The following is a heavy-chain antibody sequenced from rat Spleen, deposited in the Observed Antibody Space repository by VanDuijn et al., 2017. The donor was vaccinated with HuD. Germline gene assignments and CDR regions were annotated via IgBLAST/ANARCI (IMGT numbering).Heavy chain of an antibody. CDR2: ISPGGGNT. CDR3: ARHRDYYSGADY. Sequence: EVQLVESGGGLVQPGRSLKLSCAASGFTFSNYYMAWVRQAPTKGLEWVASISPGGGNTYYRDSVKGRFTISRDNAKSTLYLQMDSLRSEDTATYYCARHRDYYSGADYWGQGVMVTVSS. D-gene: IGHD1-1*01. V-gene: IGHV5-25*01. CDR1: GFTFSNYY. J-gene: IGHJ2*01.